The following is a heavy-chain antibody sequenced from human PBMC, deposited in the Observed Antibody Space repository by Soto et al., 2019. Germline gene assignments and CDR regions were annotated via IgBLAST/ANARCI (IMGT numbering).Heavy chain of an antibody. V-gene: IGHV3-11*01. CDR1: GFSFSDYY. CDR2: IGASGSPI. CDR3: XXGTYGMDX. D-gene: IGHD3-10*01. J-gene: IGHJ6*02. Sequence: QMQLVQSGGGLVKPGGSLRLSCAASGFSFSDYYMSWIRRAPGKGLEWVSYIGASGSPIYFGNSVKGRFSISRDNTNNSLYXXXXSLRPDDTAVYYCXXGTYGMDXWXXGTXVIVXS.